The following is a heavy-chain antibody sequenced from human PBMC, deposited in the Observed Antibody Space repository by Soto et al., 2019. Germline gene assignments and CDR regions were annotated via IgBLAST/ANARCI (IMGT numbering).Heavy chain of an antibody. D-gene: IGHD6-13*01. J-gene: IGHJ6*02. CDR2: IYSGGST. Sequence: GGSLRLSCAASGFTVSSNYMSWVRQAPGKGLEWVSVIYSGGSTYYADSVKGRFTISRDNSKNTLYLQMNSLRAEDTAVYYCARDGYIAAAGDYYYYYGMDVWGQGTTVTVSS. CDR3: ARDGYIAAAGDYYYYYGMDV. CDR1: GFTVSSNY. V-gene: IGHV3-53*01.